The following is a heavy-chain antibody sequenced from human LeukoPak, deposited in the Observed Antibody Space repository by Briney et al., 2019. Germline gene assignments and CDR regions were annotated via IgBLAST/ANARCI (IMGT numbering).Heavy chain of an antibody. V-gene: IGHV4-59*01. CDR3: AREKVVLYYFDY. Sequence: SETLSLTCTVSGGSISSYYWSWIRQPPGKGLEWIGYIYYSGSTNYNPSLKSRVTISVDTSKNQFSLKLSSVTAADTAVYYCAREKVVLYYFDYWGQGTLVTVSS. J-gene: IGHJ4*02. CDR1: GGSISSYY. CDR2: IYYSGST. D-gene: IGHD2-15*01.